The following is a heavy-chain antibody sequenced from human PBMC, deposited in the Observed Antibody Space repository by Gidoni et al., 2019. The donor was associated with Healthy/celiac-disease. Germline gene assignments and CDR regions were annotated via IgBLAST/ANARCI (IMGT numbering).Heavy chain of an antibody. V-gene: IGHV5-51*03. CDR3: ARGFRLYWWCTNNKCQGAFDI. CDR2: IYPGDSDT. CDR1: GYSFTSYW. D-gene: IGHD2-8*02. Sequence: EVQLVQSGAEVKKPGESLKISCKGSGYSFTSYWIGWVRQMPGKGLEWMGIIYPGDSDTRYSPSFQGQVTISADKSISTAYLQWSSLKASDTAMYYCARGFRLYWWCTNNKCQGAFDIWGQGTMVTVSS. J-gene: IGHJ3*02.